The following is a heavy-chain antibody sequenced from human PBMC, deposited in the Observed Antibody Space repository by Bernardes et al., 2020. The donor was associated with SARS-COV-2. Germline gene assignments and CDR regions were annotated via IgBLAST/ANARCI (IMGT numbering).Heavy chain of an antibody. CDR3: ARGPVLRYFDWLFARQGFDY. V-gene: IGHV4-34*01. D-gene: IGHD3-9*01. Sequence: SGTLRLSCAVSGCTLSGYYRSWIRQAPGKGLEWVGEIKQGGNTNYNQSLKRRVTISVDTSKNQVSLKLSSVTAADTAVYYCARGPVLRYFDWLFARQGFDYWGRGALVTVSS. CDR2: IKQGGNT. CDR1: GCTLSGYY. J-gene: IGHJ4*02.